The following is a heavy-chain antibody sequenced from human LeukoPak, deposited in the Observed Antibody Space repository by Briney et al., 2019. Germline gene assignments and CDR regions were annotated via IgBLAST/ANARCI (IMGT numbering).Heavy chain of an antibody. J-gene: IGHJ6*02. V-gene: IGHV3-66*01. CDR3: ARDPKPYYYYGMDV. Sequence: GGSLRLSCAASGFTVSSNYMSWVRQAPGKGLEWVSVIYSGGSTYYADSVKGRFTISRDNSKNTLYLQMNSLRAEDTAVYYCARDPKPYYYYGMDVWGQGTTVTISS. CDR1: GFTVSSNY. CDR2: IYSGGST.